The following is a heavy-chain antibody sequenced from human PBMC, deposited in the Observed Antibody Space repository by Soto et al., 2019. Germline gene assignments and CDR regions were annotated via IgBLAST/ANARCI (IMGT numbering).Heavy chain of an antibody. CDR1: GFTFSSYS. D-gene: IGHD6-13*01. CDR2: INNDGSAT. V-gene: IGHV3-74*03. Sequence: HPGGSLRLSCAGSGFTFSSYSMHLIRQASGKGLVWVSRINNDGSATEYADSVKGRFTMSRDNAKNTLYLQMNSLRAADTALYYCAKDLLQQLPGEFDYWGQGTLVTVSS. CDR3: AKDLLQQLPGEFDY. J-gene: IGHJ4*02.